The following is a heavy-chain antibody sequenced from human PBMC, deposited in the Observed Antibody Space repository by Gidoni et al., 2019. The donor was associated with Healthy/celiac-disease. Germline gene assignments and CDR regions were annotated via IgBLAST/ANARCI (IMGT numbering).Heavy chain of an antibody. CDR1: GGTFSSYA. CDR3: ARAADYDILTGYADGHYYYGMDV. J-gene: IGHJ6*02. CDR2: SIPIFGTA. D-gene: IGHD3-9*01. Sequence: QVQLVQSGAEVKKPGSSVKVSCKASGGTFSSYAISWVRQAPGQGLEWMGGSIPIFGTANYAQKFQGRVTITADESTSTAYMELSSLRSEDTAVYYCARAADYDILTGYADGHYYYGMDVWGQGTTVTVSS. V-gene: IGHV1-69*01.